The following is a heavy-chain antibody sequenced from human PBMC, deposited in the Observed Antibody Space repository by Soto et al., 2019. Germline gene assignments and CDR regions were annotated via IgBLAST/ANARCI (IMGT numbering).Heavy chain of an antibody. Sequence: QVQLQESGPGLVKPSETLSLTCTVSGVSVSSGSFYWAWIRQPPGKVLEWIGFGSYSGTTNYKPSLNSRVNISVDTSRSQISMKVSSLTASDTAVDYCARGATVTQYDYWGQGTLVTVSS. V-gene: IGHV4-61*01. J-gene: IGHJ4*02. D-gene: IGHD4-17*01. CDR1: GVSVSSGSFY. CDR3: ARGATVTQYDY. CDR2: GSYSGTT.